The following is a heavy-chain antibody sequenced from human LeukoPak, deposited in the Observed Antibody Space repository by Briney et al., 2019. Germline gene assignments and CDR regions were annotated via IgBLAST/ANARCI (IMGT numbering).Heavy chain of an antibody. CDR1: GGTFSSNA. V-gene: IGHV1-69*04. CDR2: IFPILGIA. CDR3: ARIERITISRYYYGMDV. D-gene: IGHD3-9*01. Sequence: SVKVSCKASGGTFSSNAISWVRQAPGQGLGWLGRIFPILGIANYAQKFQGRVTITADKSTSTAYMELSSLRSEDTAVYYCARIERITISRYYYGMDVWGQGTTVTVSS. J-gene: IGHJ6*02.